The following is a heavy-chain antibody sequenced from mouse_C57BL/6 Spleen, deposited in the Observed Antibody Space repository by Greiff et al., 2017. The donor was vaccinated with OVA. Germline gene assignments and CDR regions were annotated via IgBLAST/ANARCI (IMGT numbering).Heavy chain of an antibody. J-gene: IGHJ3*01. CDR2: IHPNSGST. Sequence: QVQLQQSGAELVKPGASVKLSCKASGYTFTSYWMHWVKQRPGQGLEWIGMIHPNSGSTNYNEKFKSKATLTVDKSSSTAYMQLSSLTSEDSAVYYCARDEDYSNYVGAYWGQGTLVTVSA. D-gene: IGHD2-5*01. CDR1: GYTFTSYW. V-gene: IGHV1-64*01. CDR3: ARDEDYSNYVGAY.